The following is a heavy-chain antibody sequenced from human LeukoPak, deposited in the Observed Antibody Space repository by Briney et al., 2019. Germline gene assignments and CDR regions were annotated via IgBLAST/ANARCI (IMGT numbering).Heavy chain of an antibody. CDR1: GYTFTNYH. Sequence: GASVKVSCKASGYTFTNYHINRVRQASGQGLEWMTWINPDTGDKGYARKFQDRVTITTDTSISTAYMELSSLSSEDTAVYFCARTTSMTASGYDYWGQGTLVTVSS. J-gene: IGHJ4*02. CDR2: INPDTGDK. D-gene: IGHD2-21*02. CDR3: ARTTSMTASGYDY. V-gene: IGHV1-8*03.